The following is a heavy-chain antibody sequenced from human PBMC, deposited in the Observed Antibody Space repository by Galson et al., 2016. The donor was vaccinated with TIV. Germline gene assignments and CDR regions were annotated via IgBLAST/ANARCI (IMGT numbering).Heavy chain of an antibody. Sequence: QSGAEVKKPGESLRISCKTPGYNFTNYRIIWVRQMPGRGLEWVGRIDPEDSYTEYSPSFQGHVTISTDKSIGTSYLQWSSLKASDTAIYYCARPHYGDGDYWGLGTLVTVSS. CDR1: GYNFTNYR. CDR3: ARPHYGDGDY. D-gene: IGHD4-17*01. V-gene: IGHV5-10-1*01. CDR2: IDPEDSYT. J-gene: IGHJ4*02.